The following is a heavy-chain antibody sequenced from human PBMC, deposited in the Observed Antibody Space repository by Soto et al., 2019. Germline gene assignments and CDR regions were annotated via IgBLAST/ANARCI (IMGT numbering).Heavy chain of an antibody. CDR1: GFTFSSYA. D-gene: IGHD2-8*01. J-gene: IGHJ6*02. CDR2: ISGSGGST. Sequence: GGSLRLSCAASGFTFSSYAMSWVRQAPGKGLEWVSAISGSGGSTYYADSVKGRFTISRDNSKNTLYLQMNSLRAEDTAVYYCANIWCMLCTRIYGMDVWGQGTTVTVSS. V-gene: IGHV3-23*01. CDR3: ANIWCMLCTRIYGMDV.